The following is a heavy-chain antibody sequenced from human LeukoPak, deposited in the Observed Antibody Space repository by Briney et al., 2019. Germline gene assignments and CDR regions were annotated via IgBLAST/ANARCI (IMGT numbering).Heavy chain of an antibody. V-gene: IGHV4-39*01. Sequence: PSETLSLTCTVSGRSISSSSYYCGWIRQPPGNGREWIGSIHYSGSTYYNPSLKSRVTISVDTSKNQFSLKLSSVTAADTAVYYCARRSDSSGWYEGAFDYWGQGTLVTVSS. CDR1: GRSISSSSYY. J-gene: IGHJ4*02. CDR2: IHYSGST. CDR3: ARRSDSSGWYEGAFDY. D-gene: IGHD6-19*01.